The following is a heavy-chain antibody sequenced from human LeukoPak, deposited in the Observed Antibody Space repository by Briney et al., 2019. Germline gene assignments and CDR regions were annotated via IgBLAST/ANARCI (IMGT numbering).Heavy chain of an antibody. Sequence: GGSLRLSCAASGFTFNTYAMSWVRQAPGKGLEWVSGISGSGGSTYYADSVKGRFTISRDNSKNTLYVQMNSLRAEDTALYCCAKGGSSSGNAFDIWGQGTLVPVSS. CDR3: AKGGSSSGNAFDI. D-gene: IGHD6-13*01. V-gene: IGHV3-23*01. CDR2: ISGSGGST. J-gene: IGHJ3*02. CDR1: GFTFNTYA.